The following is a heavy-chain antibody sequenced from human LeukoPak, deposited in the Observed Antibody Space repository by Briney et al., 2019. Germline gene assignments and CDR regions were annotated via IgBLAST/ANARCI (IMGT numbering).Heavy chain of an antibody. J-gene: IGHJ4*02. CDR2: INSDESIT. D-gene: IGHD3/OR15-3a*01. Sequence: TGGSLRLSCAASGFTFSSSWMYWVRQAPGKGLVWVSRINSDESITTYADSVKGRFTISRDNAKNTLYLQMNSLKAEDTAVYYCAKGWTSIKYDSWGQGTLVTVSS. CDR1: GFTFSSSW. V-gene: IGHV3-74*01. CDR3: AKGWTSIKYDS.